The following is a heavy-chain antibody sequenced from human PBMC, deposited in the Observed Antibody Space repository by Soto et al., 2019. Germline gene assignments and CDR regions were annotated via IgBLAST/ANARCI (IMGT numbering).Heavy chain of an antibody. V-gene: IGHV4-30-2*01. CDR1: GGSISSGGYS. J-gene: IGHJ4*02. Sequence: QLQLQESGSGLVKPSQTLSLTCAVSGGSISSGGYSWSWIRPPPGKGLEWIGYIYHSWSTYYNPSLKSRVTISVDRSKNQFSLKLSSVTAADTAVYYCARGRYGGNPCFDYWGQGTLVTVSS. CDR3: ARGRYGGNPCFDY. CDR2: IYHSWST. D-gene: IGHD2-15*01.